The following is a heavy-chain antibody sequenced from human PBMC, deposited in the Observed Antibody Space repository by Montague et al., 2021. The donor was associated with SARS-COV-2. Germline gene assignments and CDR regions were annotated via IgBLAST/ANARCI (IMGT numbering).Heavy chain of an antibody. Sequence: SETLSLTCTVSGSISGYYWTWILQPAARKREGCSRITYNGGIDYXTPRKSRVTISLDTTKNQLFLQLSSVTAADTAVYYCASSHCGGDCYSGQGTLVTVSS. CDR3: ASSHCGGDCY. D-gene: IGHD2-21*02. V-gene: IGHV4-4*07. CDR2: ITYNGGI. CDR1: GSISGYY. J-gene: IGHJ4*02.